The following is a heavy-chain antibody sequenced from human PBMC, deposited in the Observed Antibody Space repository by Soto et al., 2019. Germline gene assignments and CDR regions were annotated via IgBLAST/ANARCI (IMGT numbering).Heavy chain of an antibody. J-gene: IGHJ4*02. CDR2: IYHSGRT. CDR3: ARGNVVAIDY. Sequence: QLQLQESGSGLVKPSQTLSLTCAVSGGSISSGGYSWSWIRPPPGKGLEWIGYIYHSGRTYYTPSLKSRVTLSVDRSENQFSMKVRPVTAADTAVYYCARGNVVAIDYWGQGTLVTVSS. D-gene: IGHD2-21*01. CDR1: GGSISSGGYS. V-gene: IGHV4-30-2*01.